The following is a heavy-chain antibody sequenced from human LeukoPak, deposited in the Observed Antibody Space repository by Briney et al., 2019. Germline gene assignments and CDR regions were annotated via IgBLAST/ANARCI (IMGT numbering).Heavy chain of an antibody. J-gene: IGHJ4*02. CDR3: AKDYYIPTVILDY. Sequence: GGSLRLSCAASGFTFSSYAMSWVRQAPGKGLEWVSAISGSGGSTYYADSVRGRFTISRDNSKNTLYLQMNSLRAEDTAVYYCAKDYYIPTVILDYWGQGTLVTVSS. CDR2: ISGSGGST. CDR1: GFTFSSYA. V-gene: IGHV3-23*01. D-gene: IGHD4-17*01.